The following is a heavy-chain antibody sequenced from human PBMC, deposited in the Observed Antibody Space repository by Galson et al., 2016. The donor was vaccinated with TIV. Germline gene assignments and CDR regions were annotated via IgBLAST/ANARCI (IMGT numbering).Heavy chain of an antibody. CDR1: GLSVSINY. V-gene: IGHV3-66*02. D-gene: IGHD2-15*01. Sequence: SLRLSCAASGLSVSINYMTWVRQAPGKGLEWVSLISDGGKTYYPDSVRGRFTISRDNAKNTLYLQMNSLRVEDTALYYCARDRVVDATYYYYYYGMDAWGQGTAVTVSS. CDR3: ARDRVVDATYYYYYYGMDA. CDR2: ISDGGKT. J-gene: IGHJ6*02.